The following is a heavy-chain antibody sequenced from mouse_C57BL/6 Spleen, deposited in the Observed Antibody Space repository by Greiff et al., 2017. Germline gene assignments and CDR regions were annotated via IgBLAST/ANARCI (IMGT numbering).Heavy chain of an antibody. V-gene: IGHV1-69*01. CDR1: GYTFTSYW. Sequence: QVQLQQPGAELVMPGASVKLSCKASGYTFTSYWMHWVKQRPGQGLEWIGEIDPSDSYTNYNQKFKGKSTLTVDKSSSTAYKQLSSLTSEDAAVYYCARTYYYVSSYWYFDVWGTGTPVTVSS. D-gene: IGHD1-1*01. J-gene: IGHJ1*03. CDR3: ARTYYYVSSYWYFDV. CDR2: IDPSDSYT.